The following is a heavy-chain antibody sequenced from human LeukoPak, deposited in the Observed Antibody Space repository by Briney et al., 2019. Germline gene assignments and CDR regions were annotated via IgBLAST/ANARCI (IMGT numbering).Heavy chain of an antibody. CDR1: GFIFSNYG. D-gene: IGHD6-13*01. J-gene: IGHJ5*02. CDR3: AKGRRQQIRLNWFDP. CDR2: ISYDGSNK. V-gene: IGHV3-30*18. Sequence: GGSLRLSCAASGFIFSNYGMHWVRQAPGKGLEWVAVISYDGSNKYYADSVKGRFTISRDNSKNTLYLQMNSLRAEDTAVYYCAKGRRQQIRLNWFDPWGQGTLVTVSS.